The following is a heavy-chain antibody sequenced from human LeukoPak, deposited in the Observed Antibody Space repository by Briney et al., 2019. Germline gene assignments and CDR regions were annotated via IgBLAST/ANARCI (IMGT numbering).Heavy chain of an antibody. CDR2: INPNSGGT. J-gene: IGHJ4*02. V-gene: IGHV1-2*02. CDR3: ARDLGRRDTATMS. CDR1: GYTLTGYY. Sequence: ASVKVSCKASGYTLTGYYMHWVRQAPGQGLEWMGWINPNSGGTNYAQKFQGRVTMTRDTSISTAYMELSRLRSDDTAVYCCARDLGRRDTATMSWGQGTLVTVSS. D-gene: IGHD5-18*01.